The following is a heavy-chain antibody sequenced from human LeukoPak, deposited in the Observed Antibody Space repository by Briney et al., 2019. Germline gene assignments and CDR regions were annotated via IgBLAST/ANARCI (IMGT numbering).Heavy chain of an antibody. CDR1: GFTFSTYA. Sequence: GGSLRLSCAASGFTFSTYAMIWVCQAPGKGLEWVSGISGSAGSTYYSDSVKGRFTISRDNSKNTLYLQMNSLRAEDTAVYYCAKDRRQWPTDFDYWGQGTLVTVSS. V-gene: IGHV3-23*01. D-gene: IGHD6-19*01. J-gene: IGHJ4*02. CDR2: ISGSAGST. CDR3: AKDRRQWPTDFDY.